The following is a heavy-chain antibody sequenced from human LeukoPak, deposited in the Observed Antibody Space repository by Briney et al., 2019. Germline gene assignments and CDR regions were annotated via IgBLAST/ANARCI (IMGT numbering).Heavy chain of an antibody. CDR2: IYPGDSDT. V-gene: IGHV5-51*01. D-gene: IGHD3-10*01. CDR1: GYSFTIYW. Sequence: GESLKISCKGSGYSFTIYWIAWVRQMPGKGLEWMGVIYPGDSDTRYSPSFQGQVTISADKSISTAYLQWSSLKASDTAMYYCARQYYYGSGNYGNYMDVWGKGTTVTVSS. J-gene: IGHJ6*03. CDR3: ARQYYYGSGNYGNYMDV.